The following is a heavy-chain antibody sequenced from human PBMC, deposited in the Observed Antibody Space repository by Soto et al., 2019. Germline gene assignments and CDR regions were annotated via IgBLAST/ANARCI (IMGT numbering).Heavy chain of an antibody. Sequence: GGSLRLSCAVSGFTFSDHYMDWVRQAPGKGLEWVGRVREKANSDTTEYAASVKGRFTISRDDSNNSLYLQMNSLQTEDTAMYYCARSLGYRSSFYFDYWGQGTLVTVSS. CDR2: VREKANSDTT. J-gene: IGHJ4*02. CDR3: ARSLGYRSSFYFDY. V-gene: IGHV3-72*01. CDR1: GFTFSDHY. D-gene: IGHD5-12*01.